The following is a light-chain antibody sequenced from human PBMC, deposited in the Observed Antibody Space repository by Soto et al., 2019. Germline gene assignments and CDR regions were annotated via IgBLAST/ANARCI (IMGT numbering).Light chain of an antibody. CDR1: QSISSF. Sequence: DIQMTQSPSSLSASVGDRVTITCRASQSISSFLNWYQQKPRKAPKLLIYGASSLRSGVPSRFSGSGAGTDFTLTISSLQPEDFATYYCQQSYSTPLTFGPGTKVDIK. V-gene: IGKV1-39*01. J-gene: IGKJ3*01. CDR2: GAS. CDR3: QQSYSTPLT.